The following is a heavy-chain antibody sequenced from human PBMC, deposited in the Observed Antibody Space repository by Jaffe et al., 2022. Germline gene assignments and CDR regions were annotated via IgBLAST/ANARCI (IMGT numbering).Heavy chain of an antibody. D-gene: IGHD1-1*01. CDR1: GYTFTSYY. CDR3: ARAAVETDGWGYYYYYYMDV. V-gene: IGHV1-46*03. CDR2: INPSGGST. J-gene: IGHJ6*03. Sequence: QVQLVQSGAEVKKPGASVKVSCKASGYTFTSYYMHWVRQAPGQGLEWMGIINPSGGSTSYAQKFQGRVTMTRDTSTSTVYMELSSLRSEDTAVYYCARAAVETDGWGYYYYYYMDVWGKGTTVTVSS.